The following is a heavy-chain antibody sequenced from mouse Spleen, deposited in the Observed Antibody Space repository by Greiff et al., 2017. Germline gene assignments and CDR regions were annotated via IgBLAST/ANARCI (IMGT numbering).Heavy chain of an antibody. J-gene: IGHJ4*01. Sequence: QVQLQQSGAELVMPGASVKLSCKASGYTFTSYWMHWVKQRPGQGLEWIGEIDPSDSYTNYNQKFKGKATLTVDKSSSTAYMQLSSLTSEDSAVYYCARAYYSNYGYAMDYWGQGTSVTVSS. CDR1: GYTFTSYW. CDR2: IDPSDSYT. V-gene: IGHV1-69*01. D-gene: IGHD2-5*01. CDR3: ARAYYSNYGYAMDY.